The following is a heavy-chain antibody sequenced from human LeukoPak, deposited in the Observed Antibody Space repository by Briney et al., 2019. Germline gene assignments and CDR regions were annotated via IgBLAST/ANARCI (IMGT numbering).Heavy chain of an antibody. Sequence: PSETLSLTCTVSGGSISSSSYYWGWIRQPPGKGLEWIGSIYYSGSTYYNPSLKSRVTISVDTSKNQFSLKLSSVTAADTAVYYCARRSNYDAFDIWGQGTMVTVSS. J-gene: IGHJ3*02. CDR3: ARRSNYDAFDI. V-gene: IGHV4-39*07. D-gene: IGHD1-7*01. CDR2: IYYSGST. CDR1: GGSISSSSYY.